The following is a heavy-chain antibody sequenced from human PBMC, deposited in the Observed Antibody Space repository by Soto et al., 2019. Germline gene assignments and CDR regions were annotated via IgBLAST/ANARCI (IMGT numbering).Heavy chain of an antibody. D-gene: IGHD3-10*01. J-gene: IGHJ6*02. CDR1: GGSISNYY. Sequence: SETLSLTCIVSGGSISNYYWSWIRQPPGKGLEWIGYIYYSGSTNYNPSLTSRVTISVDTSKNQFSLKLSSVTAADTAVYYCARQGFGPLHGLVDVWGQGTKVTVSS. CDR3: ARQGFGPLHGLVDV. CDR2: IYYSGST. V-gene: IGHV4-59*08.